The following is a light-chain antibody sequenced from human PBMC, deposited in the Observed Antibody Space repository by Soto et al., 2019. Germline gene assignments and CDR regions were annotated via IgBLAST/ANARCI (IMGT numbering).Light chain of an antibody. J-gene: IGKJ1*01. Sequence: DIQMTQSPSSLSASVGDRVTITCRASQSISIYLNWYQQKSGKAPKLLIYGASTLQSGVPSRFSGSGSGTDFTLTISSLQPEDFATYYCQQSFSTPWTFGQGTKVEIK. V-gene: IGKV1-39*01. CDR3: QQSFSTPWT. CDR1: QSISIY. CDR2: GAS.